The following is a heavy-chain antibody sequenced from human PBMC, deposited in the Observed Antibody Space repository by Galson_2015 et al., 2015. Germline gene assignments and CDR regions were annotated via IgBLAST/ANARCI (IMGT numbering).Heavy chain of an antibody. D-gene: IGHD3-3*01. CDR1: GFTFSSYA. Sequence: SLRLSCAASGFTFSSYAMNWVRQAPGKGLEWVSYISSSSTTIYYADSVKGRFTVSRDNAKNSLYLQMNSLGAEDTAVYYCARQILDYDFWSGYYPTNFDYWGQGTLVTVSS. CDR2: ISSSSTTI. J-gene: IGHJ4*02. CDR3: ARQILDYDFWSGYYPTNFDY. V-gene: IGHV3-48*01.